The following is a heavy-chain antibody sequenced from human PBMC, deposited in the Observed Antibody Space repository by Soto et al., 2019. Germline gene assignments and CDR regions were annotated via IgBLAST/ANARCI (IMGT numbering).Heavy chain of an antibody. V-gene: IGHV3-23*01. Sequence: GGSLRLSCAASGFTFSSYAMSWVRQAPGKWLEWVSAISGSGGSTYYADSVKGRFTISRDNSKNTLYLQMNSLRAEDTAVYYCAKAPGIAVADFNWFDPWGQGTLVTVSS. CDR1: GFTFSSYA. D-gene: IGHD6-19*01. CDR2: ISGSGGST. CDR3: AKAPGIAVADFNWFDP. J-gene: IGHJ5*02.